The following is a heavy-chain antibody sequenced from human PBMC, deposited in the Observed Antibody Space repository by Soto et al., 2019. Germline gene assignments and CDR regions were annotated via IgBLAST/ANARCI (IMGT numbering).Heavy chain of an antibody. CDR3: AKDLEEYQTYYYYYGMEV. CDR1: VFTFISYF. V-gene: IGHV3-30*18. D-gene: IGHD2-2*01. Sequence: VVSLILSCSASVFTFISYFIHWVRQAPVNWLEWVAVISYDGSNKYYADSVKGRFTISRENSKNTLYLQMDSLRAEDTAVYYCAKDLEEYQTYYYYYGMEVWGQGTTVTVSS. CDR2: ISYDGSNK. J-gene: IGHJ6*02.